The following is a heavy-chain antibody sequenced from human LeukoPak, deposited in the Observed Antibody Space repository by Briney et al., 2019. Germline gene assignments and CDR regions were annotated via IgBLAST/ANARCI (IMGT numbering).Heavy chain of an antibody. V-gene: IGHV3-21*01. D-gene: IGHD2-2*01. J-gene: IGHJ4*02. CDR2: IDSSSRYI. Sequence: KPGGSLRLSCAASGFTFSSYNMGWVRQAPGKGLEWVSFIDSSSRYIYQADSVKGRFTISRDNAKSSVFLQMNSLRAEDTAVYYCARVGGHCTSTSCPPPDYWGQGTLVTVSS. CDR3: ARVGGHCTSTSCPPPDY. CDR1: GFTFSSYN.